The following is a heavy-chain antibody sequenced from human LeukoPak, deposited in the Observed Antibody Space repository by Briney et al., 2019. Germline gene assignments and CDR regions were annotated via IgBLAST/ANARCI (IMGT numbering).Heavy chain of an antibody. Sequence: GASVKVSCKAFGYTFTSNYMHWVRQAPGQGLEWMGWINPNSGGTNYAQKFQGRVTMTRDTSSSAAYMELSRLRSDDTAVYYCARGDTMIHCDPWGQGTLVTVSS. J-gene: IGHJ5*02. V-gene: IGHV1-2*02. CDR2: INPNSGGT. CDR3: ARGDTMIHCDP. CDR1: GYTFTSNY. D-gene: IGHD3-22*01.